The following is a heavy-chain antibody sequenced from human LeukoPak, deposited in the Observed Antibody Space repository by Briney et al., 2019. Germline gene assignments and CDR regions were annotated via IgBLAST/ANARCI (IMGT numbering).Heavy chain of an antibody. CDR2: IYYSGST. V-gene: IGHV4-39*01. Sequence: KPSETLSLTCTVSGGSIGSSSYYWGWIRQPPGKGLEWIGSIYYSGSTYYNPSLKSRVTISVDTSKNQFSLKLNSVTAADTAVFYCARHRIVATIIAPFDYWGQGTLVTVSS. J-gene: IGHJ4*02. D-gene: IGHD5-12*01. CDR1: GGSIGSSSYY. CDR3: ARHRIVATIIAPFDY.